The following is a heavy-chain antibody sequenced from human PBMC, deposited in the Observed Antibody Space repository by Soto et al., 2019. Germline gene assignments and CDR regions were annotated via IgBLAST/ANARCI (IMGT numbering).Heavy chain of an antibody. CDR1: GYTFTSYA. D-gene: IGHD6-6*01. V-gene: IGHV1-2*04. CDR2: INPNSGGT. J-gene: IGHJ6*03. Sequence: GASVKVSCKASGYTFTSYAMHWVRQAPGQRLEWMGWINPNSGGTNYAQKFQGWVTMTRDTSISTAYMELSRLRSDDTAVYYCARDSVRRGNSSWLGYYYYYMDVWGKGTTVTVSS. CDR3: ARDSVRRGNSSWLGYYYYYMDV.